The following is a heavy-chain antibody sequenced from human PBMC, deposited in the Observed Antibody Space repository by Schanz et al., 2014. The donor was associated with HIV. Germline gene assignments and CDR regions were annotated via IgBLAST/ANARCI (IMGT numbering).Heavy chain of an antibody. V-gene: IGHV1-69*01. Sequence: QVQLVQSGAEVKKPGSSVKVSCRASGGTFNTFLITWVRQAPGHGPEWMGGIIPIFGTTNYAQKFQGRVTITADESTSTAYMELSSLRSEDTAVYYCASGRFDTVIWWGDAFLIWGRGTMVTVSS. CDR2: IIPIFGTT. J-gene: IGHJ3*02. CDR3: ASGRFDTVIWWGDAFLI. D-gene: IGHD5-18*01. CDR1: GGTFNTFL.